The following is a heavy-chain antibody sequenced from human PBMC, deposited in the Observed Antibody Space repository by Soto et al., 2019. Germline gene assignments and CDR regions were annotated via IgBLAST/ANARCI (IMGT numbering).Heavy chain of an antibody. CDR1: GGSISHYY. CDR2: IHSSGST. J-gene: IGHJ4*02. Sequence: QVQLQESGPGLVKPSETLSLTCAVSGGSISHYYWSWIRQPPGKGLEWIGYIHSSGSTNYNPSLNSRVTISVDTSKNQFSLPLSSVTAADTAVYFCARHIDGSRKASFDYWGQGTLVTVSS. D-gene: IGHD3-16*02. CDR3: ARHIDGSRKASFDY. V-gene: IGHV4-59*08.